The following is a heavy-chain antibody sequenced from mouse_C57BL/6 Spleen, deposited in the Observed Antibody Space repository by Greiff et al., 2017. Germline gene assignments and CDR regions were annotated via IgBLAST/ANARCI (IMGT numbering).Heavy chain of an antibody. CDR3: ARSDSYYYYGSSNY. CDR2: IHPNSGST. D-gene: IGHD1-1*01. Sequence: VQLQQPGAELVKPGASVKLSCKASGYTFNSYWMHWVKQRPGQGLEWIGMIHPNSGSTNYNEKFKSKATLTVDKSSSTAYMQLSSLTSEDSAVYYCARSDSYYYYGSSNYWGQGTSVTVSS. CDR1: GYTFNSYW. J-gene: IGHJ4*01. V-gene: IGHV1-64*01.